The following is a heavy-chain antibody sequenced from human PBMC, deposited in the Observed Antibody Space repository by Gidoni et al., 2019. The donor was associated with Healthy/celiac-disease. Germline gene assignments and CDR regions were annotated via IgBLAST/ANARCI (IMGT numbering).Heavy chain of an antibody. CDR3: ARDPAYCGGDCYLDY. CDR2: IIPIFGTA. V-gene: IGHV1-69*06. D-gene: IGHD2-21*02. J-gene: IGHJ4*02. CDR1: GGTFSSYA. Sequence: QVQLVQSGAEVKEPGSSVKVRCQASGGTFSSYAISWVRQAPGQGLGWMGGIIPIFGTANYAQKFQGRVTITADKSTSTAYMELSSLRSEDTAVYYCARDPAYCGGDCYLDYWGQGTLVTVSS.